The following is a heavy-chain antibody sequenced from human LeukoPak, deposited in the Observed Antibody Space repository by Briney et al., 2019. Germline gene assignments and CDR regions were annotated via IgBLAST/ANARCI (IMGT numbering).Heavy chain of an antibody. J-gene: IGHJ4*02. D-gene: IGHD6-13*01. V-gene: IGHV3-64D*06. CDR1: GFTFSSYT. Sequence: GVSLRLSCSASGFTFSSYTMHWVRQAPGKGLEYVSAISSNGGSTNYADSVKGRFTISRDNSKNTLYLQMSSLRAEDTAVYYCVKPGYSSSWFDYWGQGALDTVSS. CDR3: VKPGYSSSWFDY. CDR2: ISSNGGST.